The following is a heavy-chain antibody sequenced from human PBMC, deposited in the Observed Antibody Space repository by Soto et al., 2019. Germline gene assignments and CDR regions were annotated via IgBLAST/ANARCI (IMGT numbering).Heavy chain of an antibody. CDR1: GFTFTNHW. Sequence: EVQLVESGGGLAQPGGSLRLSCAASGFTFTNHWMTWVRQAPGKGPEWVANIKQAGSEKNYLDSVKGRFTISRDNAKNSVYLEMNSMRVEDTAVDYGANDIRTSNWGQGTLVTVSS. V-gene: IGHV3-7*02. J-gene: IGHJ4*02. CDR2: IKQAGSEK. CDR3: ANDIRTSN. D-gene: IGHD3-9*01.